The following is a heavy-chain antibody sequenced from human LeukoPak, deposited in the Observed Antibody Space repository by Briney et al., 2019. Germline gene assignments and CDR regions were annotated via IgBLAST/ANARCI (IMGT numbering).Heavy chain of an antibody. CDR3: ASESSGRGDY. J-gene: IGHJ4*02. CDR2: IYYSGST. D-gene: IGHD6-19*01. Sequence: SETLSLTCTVSGGSISSSSYYWGWIRQPPGKGLEWIGSIYYSGSTYYNPSLKSRVTISVDTSKNQFSLKLSSVTAADTAVYYCASESSGRGDYWGQGTLVTVSS. CDR1: GGSISSSSYY. V-gene: IGHV4-39*07.